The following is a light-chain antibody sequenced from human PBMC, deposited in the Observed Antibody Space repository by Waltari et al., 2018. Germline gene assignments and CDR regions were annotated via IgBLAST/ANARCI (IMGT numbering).Light chain of an antibody. CDR2: AAS. CDR3: QQSYTTPRT. Sequence: DIQMTQSPSSLSASVGDRVTITCRASQSVSNYFNWYQQKSGKAPKLLIYAASSLQSGVPARFSGSGSGTDFTLTISSLQPEDFATYYCQQSYTTPRTFGQETKVEIK. J-gene: IGKJ1*01. V-gene: IGKV1-39*01. CDR1: QSVSNY.